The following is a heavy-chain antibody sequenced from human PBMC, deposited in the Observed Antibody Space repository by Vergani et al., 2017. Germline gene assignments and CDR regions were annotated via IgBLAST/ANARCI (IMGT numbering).Heavy chain of an antibody. Sequence: QVQLVQSGAEVKKPGSSVKVSCKASGGTFSSYAISWVRQAPGQGLEWMGRIIPILGTANYAQKFQGRVTITADESTSTAYMEMSRLRSDDTAGYYCAGGGECSWYGTNFDYWGQGTLVTVSS. CDR3: AGGGECSWYGTNFDY. V-gene: IGHV1-69*11. J-gene: IGHJ4*02. D-gene: IGHD6-13*01. CDR1: GGTFSSYA. CDR2: IIPILGTA.